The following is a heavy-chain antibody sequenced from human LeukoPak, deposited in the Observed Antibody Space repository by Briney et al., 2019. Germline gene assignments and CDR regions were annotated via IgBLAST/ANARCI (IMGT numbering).Heavy chain of an antibody. CDR3: ARELHVERDDY. D-gene: IGHD1-1*01. Sequence: RASVKVSCKASGFAFTGYGFTWVRQAPRQGLEWMGWISANDGKIHYSERHQGRVTMSTDTVTSTVYMELRSLRSDDTAVYYCARELHVERDDYWGQGTLVTVSS. CDR1: GFAFTGYG. CDR2: ISANDGKI. V-gene: IGHV1-18*01. J-gene: IGHJ4*02.